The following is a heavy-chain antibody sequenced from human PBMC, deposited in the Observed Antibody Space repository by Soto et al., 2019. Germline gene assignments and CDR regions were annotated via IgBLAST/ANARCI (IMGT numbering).Heavy chain of an antibody. Sequence: GGSLRLSCVSSGCTCNRFWMSWVRQAPGKGLEWVANIKQDGSEKNYVDFVKGRFTISRDNGKNSLFLQMSSLRVDDTAVYYCARDLAGLDHWGQGTLVTVSS. CDR3: ARDLAGLDH. CDR1: GCTCNRFW. V-gene: IGHV3-7*05. J-gene: IGHJ4*02. CDR2: IKQDGSEK.